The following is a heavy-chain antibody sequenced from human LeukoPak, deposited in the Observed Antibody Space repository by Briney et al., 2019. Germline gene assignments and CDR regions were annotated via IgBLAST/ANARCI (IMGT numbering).Heavy chain of an antibody. D-gene: IGHD4-17*01. CDR2: IYPGDSDT. Sequence: GESLKISCKVSGYSFTSYCIGWVRQMPGKGLEWMGVIYPGDSDTRYSPSFQGQVTISADKSISTAYLQWSSLKASDTAMYYCARLLSTVTTPGLDYWGQGTLVTVSS. J-gene: IGHJ4*02. CDR1: GYSFTSYC. V-gene: IGHV5-51*01. CDR3: ARLLSTVTTPGLDY.